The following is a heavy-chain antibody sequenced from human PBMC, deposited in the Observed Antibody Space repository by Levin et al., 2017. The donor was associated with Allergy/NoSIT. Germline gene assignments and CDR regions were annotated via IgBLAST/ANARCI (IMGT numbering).Heavy chain of an antibody. CDR2: VSTDGDYT. V-gene: IGHV3-23*01. CDR1: GFTFNTYA. J-gene: IGHJ4*02. CDR3: AKDDGAAYYSFDS. Sequence: SGESLKISCAASGFTFNTYAMNWVRQAPGQGLEWVSSVSTDGDYTFYADSVKRRFTISRDNSRNTLFLQMNSLGAEDTALYYCAKDDGAAYYSFDSWGQGTLVTVSS. D-gene: IGHD1-26*01.